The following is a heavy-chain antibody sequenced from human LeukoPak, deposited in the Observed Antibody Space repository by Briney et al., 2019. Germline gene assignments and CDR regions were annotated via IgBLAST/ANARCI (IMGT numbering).Heavy chain of an antibody. CDR3: ARLWHDYYFDY. V-gene: IGHV4-39*01. J-gene: IGHJ4*02. CDR2: IYYSGST. Sequence: SSETLSLTCTVSGGSISSSSYYWGWIRQPPGKGLEWIGSIYYSGSTYYNPSLKSRVTISVDTSKNQFSLKLSSVTAADTAVYYCARLWHDYYFDYWGQGTLVTVSS. D-gene: IGHD1-1*01. CDR1: GGSISSSSYY.